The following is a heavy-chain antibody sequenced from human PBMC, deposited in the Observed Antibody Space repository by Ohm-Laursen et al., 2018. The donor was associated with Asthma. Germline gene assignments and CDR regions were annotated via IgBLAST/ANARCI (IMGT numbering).Heavy chain of an antibody. D-gene: IGHD3-22*01. CDR2: ISYDGSNK. Sequence: SLRLSCSAPGFTFSSYAMHWVRQAPGKGLEWVAVISYDGSNKYYADSVKGRFTISRDNSKNTLYLQMNSLRAEDTAVYYCARPLTRGPTITMIAYWGQGTLVTVSS. V-gene: IGHV3-30-3*01. J-gene: IGHJ4*02. CDR1: GFTFSSYA. CDR3: ARPLTRGPTITMIAY.